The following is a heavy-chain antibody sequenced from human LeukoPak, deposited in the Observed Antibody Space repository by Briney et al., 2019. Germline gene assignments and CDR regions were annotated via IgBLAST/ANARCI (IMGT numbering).Heavy chain of an antibody. J-gene: IGHJ5*02. Sequence: GGSLRLSCAASGFSFTNSWMTWVRQAPGKGLEWVANIKQDGSDKYYVESVKGRFTVSRDNAKNSLFLQMNNLRVDDMAVYYCGRGGYTSSWYWFDPWGQGTLVTVSS. V-gene: IGHV3-7*01. D-gene: IGHD2-2*02. CDR1: GFSFTNSW. CDR2: IKQDGSDK. CDR3: GRGGYTSSWYWFDP.